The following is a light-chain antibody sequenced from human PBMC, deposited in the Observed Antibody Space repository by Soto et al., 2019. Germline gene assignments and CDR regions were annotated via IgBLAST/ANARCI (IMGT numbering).Light chain of an antibody. CDR3: LQYGASPRT. V-gene: IGKV3-20*01. CDR2: GAS. J-gene: IGKJ1*01. Sequence: DIVLTQSPGPLSLSPGERATLSCKASQSVSSTYLAWYQQKPGQAPRLIIYGASSRASGIPDRFSGSGSGTDCTLTISRLDPEDVAVYFCLQYGASPRTSGQGTKVDIK. CDR1: QSVSSTY.